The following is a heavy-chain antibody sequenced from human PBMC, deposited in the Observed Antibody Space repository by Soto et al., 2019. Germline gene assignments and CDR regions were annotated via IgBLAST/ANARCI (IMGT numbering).Heavy chain of an antibody. CDR3: ARGGRYPKSSSYYGMDV. Sequence: QVQVVQSGAEVKKPGSSVKVSCKASGGTFSTYSISWVRQAPGQGFEWMGGGRPIFGTSKYAQNLQGRVTITADESTSTAYLELSSLRPDDTAVYYCARGGRYPKSSSYYGMDVWGQGSTVTVSS. V-gene: IGHV1-69*01. CDR2: GRPIFGTS. J-gene: IGHJ6*02. D-gene: IGHD1-20*01. CDR1: GGTFSTYS.